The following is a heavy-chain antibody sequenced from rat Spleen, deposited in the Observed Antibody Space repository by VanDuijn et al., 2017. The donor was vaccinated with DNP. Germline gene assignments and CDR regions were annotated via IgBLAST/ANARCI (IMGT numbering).Heavy chain of an antibody. CDR2: ITSSGGTT. CDR1: GFTFNNYL. Sequence: EVQLVESGGDLVQPGRSLKLSCVASGFTFNNYLMTWIRQVPGKGLEWVASITSSGGTTYYPDSVKGRFTISRDNAKNTLYLQMNSLISEDTATYDCARDRTGTWCAYWGQGTLVTVSS. J-gene: IGHJ3*01. CDR3: ARDRTGTWCAY. V-gene: IGHV5-31*01. D-gene: IGHD5-1*01.